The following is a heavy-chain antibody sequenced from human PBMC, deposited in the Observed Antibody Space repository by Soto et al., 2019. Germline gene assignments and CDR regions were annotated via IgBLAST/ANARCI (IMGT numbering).Heavy chain of an antibody. CDR1: GFTFTSYW. V-gene: IGHV3-7*05. CDR2: IKQDGSSK. J-gene: IGHJ4*02. D-gene: IGHD3-3*01. Sequence: EVQLVESGGGLVQPGGSLRLSCAASGFTFTSYWMSWVRQAPGKGLEWVANIKQDGSSKYYGDSVKGRFTVSRDNAKSSIYLQMDRLREDDTAVCRCARLRFILLERDFDFWGQGILVTVSS. CDR3: ARLRFILLERDFDF.